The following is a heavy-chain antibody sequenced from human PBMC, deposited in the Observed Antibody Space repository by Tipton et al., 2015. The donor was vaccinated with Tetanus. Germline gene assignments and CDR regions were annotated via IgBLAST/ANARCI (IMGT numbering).Heavy chain of an antibody. V-gene: IGHV4-39*01. CDR2: VYYGGTP. CDR3: TTTAVGVPLDP. J-gene: IGHJ5*02. Sequence: TLSLTCTVSGASISTTSYYWGRVRQPPGKGLECIGSVYYGGTPYYNPSLKSRVTISVDTSKNQFSLSLRSVTAADTAVYYCTTTAVGVPLDPWGQGTLVTVSS. D-gene: IGHD6-13*01. CDR1: GASISTTSYY.